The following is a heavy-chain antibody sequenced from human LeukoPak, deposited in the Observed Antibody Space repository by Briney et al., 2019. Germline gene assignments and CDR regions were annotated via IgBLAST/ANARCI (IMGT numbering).Heavy chain of an antibody. V-gene: IGHV4-59*01. J-gene: IGHJ5*02. D-gene: IGHD3-10*01. Sequence: PSETLSLTCAVSVGSINTYYWGWIRQPPGKGLEWIGFVYYSGRTSYNPSLKSRVTISVDTSKSQFSLRLSSVTAADTAVYYCARLGLGDEACWFDPWGQGTLVTVSS. CDR2: VYYSGRT. CDR3: ARLGLGDEACWFDP. CDR1: VGSINTYY.